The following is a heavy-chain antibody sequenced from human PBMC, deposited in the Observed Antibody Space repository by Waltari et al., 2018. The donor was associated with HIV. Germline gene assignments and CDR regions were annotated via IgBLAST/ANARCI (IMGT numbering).Heavy chain of an antibody. Sequence: EVQLVGSGGGLVHPGGSLRLPCTASGFNFGSYYMKWVRQTPGKGLEWVANLKHDESEWSYVDSVKGRFTISRDNARNSLYLQMDNLTPEDTAVYYCARGDNWTCDYWGQGTLVTVSS. J-gene: IGHJ4*02. V-gene: IGHV3-7*01. D-gene: IGHD1-20*01. CDR1: GFNFGSYY. CDR3: ARGDNWTCDY. CDR2: LKHDESEW.